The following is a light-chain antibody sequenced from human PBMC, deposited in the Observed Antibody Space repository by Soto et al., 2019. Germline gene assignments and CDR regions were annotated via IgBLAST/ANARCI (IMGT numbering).Light chain of an antibody. CDR2: GAS. CDR3: QQYNDWPPWT. V-gene: IGKV3-15*01. Sequence: EILMTQSKTTPSLSPGDRSTLSCRASQSVSNNLAWYQQRPGQAPRLLIYGASTRATGIPARFSGSGSGTEFTLTISSLQSEDFAVYYCQQYNDWPPWTFGQGTKVDIK. CDR1: QSVSNN. J-gene: IGKJ1*01.